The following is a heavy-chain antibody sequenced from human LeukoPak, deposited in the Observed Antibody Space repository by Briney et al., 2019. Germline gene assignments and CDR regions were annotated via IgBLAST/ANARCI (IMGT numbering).Heavy chain of an antibody. Sequence: GGSLRLSCAASGFTFSSYAMSWVRQAPGKGLEWVAFIRYDGSNKYYADSVKGRFTISRDNSKNTLYLQMNSLRAEDTAVYYCAKSAIPYQLTSHFDYWGQGTLVTVSS. D-gene: IGHD2-2*01. CDR1: GFTFSSYA. V-gene: IGHV3-30*02. CDR2: IRYDGSNK. J-gene: IGHJ4*02. CDR3: AKSAIPYQLTSHFDY.